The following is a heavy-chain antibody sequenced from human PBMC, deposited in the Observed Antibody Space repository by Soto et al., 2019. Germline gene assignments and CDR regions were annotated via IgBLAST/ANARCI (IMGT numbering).Heavy chain of an antibody. Sequence: SETLSLTCAVSGGSISSSNWWSWVRQPPGKGLEWIGEIYHSGSTNYNPSLKSRVTISVDKSKNQFSLKLSSVTAADTAVYYCAGGGSSGWYSSFYYYYYGMDVWGQGTTVTVSS. CDR1: GGSISSSNW. CDR3: AGGGSSGWYSSFYYYYYGMDV. D-gene: IGHD6-19*01. J-gene: IGHJ6*02. CDR2: IYHSGST. V-gene: IGHV4-4*02.